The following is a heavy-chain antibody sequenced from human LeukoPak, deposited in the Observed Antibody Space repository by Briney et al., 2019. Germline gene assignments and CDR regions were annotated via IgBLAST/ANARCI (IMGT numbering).Heavy chain of an antibody. CDR1: GFTFNNYG. Sequence: GGSLRLSCAASGFTFNNYGMLWVRQAPGKGLEWVAIISYDGSNKYYADSVKGRFTISRDNPKNTLYLQMNSLRAEDTGLYYCAKAPTALATTFDYWGQGTLVSVSS. V-gene: IGHV3-30*18. J-gene: IGHJ4*02. CDR3: AKAPTALATTFDY. CDR2: ISYDGSNK. D-gene: IGHD5-18*01.